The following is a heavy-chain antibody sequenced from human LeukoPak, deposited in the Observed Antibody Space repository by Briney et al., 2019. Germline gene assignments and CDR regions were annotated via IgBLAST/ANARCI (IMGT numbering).Heavy chain of an antibody. CDR3: ARDFCSGGSCYLFDF. J-gene: IGHJ4*02. V-gene: IGHV3-33*08. CDR1: GFTFSNAW. Sequence: QAGGSLRLSCAASGFTFSNAWMSWVRQAPGKGLEWVAIIWYDGSNIYYADSVKGRFTISRDNSKNTLFLQMNSLRAEDTALYYCARDFCSGGSCYLFDFWGQGTLVTVSS. D-gene: IGHD2-15*01. CDR2: IWYDGSNI.